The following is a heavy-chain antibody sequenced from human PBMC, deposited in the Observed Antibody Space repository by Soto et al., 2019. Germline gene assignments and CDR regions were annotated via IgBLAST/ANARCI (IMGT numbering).Heavy chain of an antibody. CDR3: ARDILPIAGATLGDYFDY. CDR1: GFTFSSYA. CDR2: ISYDGSNK. J-gene: IGHJ4*02. D-gene: IGHD1-26*01. V-gene: IGHV3-30-3*01. Sequence: PGGSLRLSCAASGFTFSSYAMHWVRQAPGKGLEWVAVISYDGSNKYYADSVKGRFTISRDNSKNTLYLQMNSLRAEDTAVYYCARDILPIAGATLGDYFDYWGQGTLVTVSS.